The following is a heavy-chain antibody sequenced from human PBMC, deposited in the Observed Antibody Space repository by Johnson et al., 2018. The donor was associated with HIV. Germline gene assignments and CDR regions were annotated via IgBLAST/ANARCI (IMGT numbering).Heavy chain of an antibody. CDR2: IYSGGST. V-gene: IGHV3-66*01. CDR1: GFTFDDYA. J-gene: IGHJ3*02. D-gene: IGHD6-13*01. CDR3: AKDQWSSSWTNDAFDI. Sequence: VQLVESGGGLVQPGRSLRLSCAASGFTFDDYAMHWVRQAPGKGLEWVSVIYSGGSTYYADSVKGRFTISRDNSKNTLYLQMNSLRAEDTAVYYCAKDQWSSSWTNDAFDIWGQGTMVTVSS.